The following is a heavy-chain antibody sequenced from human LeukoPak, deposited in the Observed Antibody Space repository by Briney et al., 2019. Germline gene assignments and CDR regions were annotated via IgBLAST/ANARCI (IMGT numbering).Heavy chain of an antibody. CDR2: ISYDGSDK. V-gene: IGHV3-30*04. D-gene: IGHD2-2*01. CDR3: ARKEDIVVVTAARYGVDV. CDR1: GFTFSSYA. Sequence: GGSLRLSCAASGFTFSSYAMHWVRQAPGKGLEWVAVISYDGSDKYYADSVKGRFTISRDNSKNTLYLQMNSLRAEDTAVYYCARKEDIVVVTAARYGVDVWGQGTTVTVSS. J-gene: IGHJ6*02.